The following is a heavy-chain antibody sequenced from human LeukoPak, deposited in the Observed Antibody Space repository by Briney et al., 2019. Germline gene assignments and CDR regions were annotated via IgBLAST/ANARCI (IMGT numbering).Heavy chain of an antibody. Sequence: GGSLRLSCAASGFTFSSYAMSWVRQAPGKGLEWVSAISGSGGSTYYADSVKGRFTISRDNSKNTLYLQMNSLRADDTAIYYCVRDRDYYAVDYWGQGTLVTVST. V-gene: IGHV3-23*01. CDR1: GFTFSSYA. CDR2: ISGSGGST. CDR3: VRDRDYYAVDY. J-gene: IGHJ4*02. D-gene: IGHD3-22*01.